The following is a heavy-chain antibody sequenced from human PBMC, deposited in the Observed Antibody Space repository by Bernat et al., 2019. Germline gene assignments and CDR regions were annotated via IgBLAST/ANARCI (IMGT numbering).Heavy chain of an antibody. V-gene: IGHV3-21*01. Sequence: EVQLVESGGGLVKPGGSLRLSCAASGFTFSSYSMNWVRQTPGKGLEWVSSISSSSSYIYYADSVKGRFTISRDNAKNSLYLQMNSLRAEDTAVYYCARDITGTTGYWGQGTLVTVSS. CDR3: ARDITGTTGY. CDR1: GFTFSSYS. CDR2: ISSSSSYI. J-gene: IGHJ4*02. D-gene: IGHD1-7*01.